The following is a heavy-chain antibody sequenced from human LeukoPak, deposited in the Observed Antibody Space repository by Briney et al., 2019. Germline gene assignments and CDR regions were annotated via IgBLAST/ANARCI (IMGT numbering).Heavy chain of an antibody. Sequence: PGRSLRLSCTASGFRFSSYSMNWVRQAPGKGLEWVSSISSSSSYIYYADSVKGRFTISRDNAKNSLYLQMNSLRAEDTAVYYCAREAFYYYGMDVWGQGTTVTVSS. J-gene: IGHJ6*02. CDR3: AREAFYYYGMDV. V-gene: IGHV3-21*01. CDR1: GFRFSSYS. CDR2: ISSSSSYI.